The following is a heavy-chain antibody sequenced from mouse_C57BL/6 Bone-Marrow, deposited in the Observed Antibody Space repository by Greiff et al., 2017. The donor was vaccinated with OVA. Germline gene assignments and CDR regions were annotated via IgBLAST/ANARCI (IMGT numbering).Heavy chain of an antibody. J-gene: IGHJ1*03. D-gene: IGHD1-1*01. CDR3: ATGYYGSSHWYFDV. CDR2: IYPRSGNT. Sequence: VQLVESGAELARPGASVKLSGKASGYTFTSYGISWVKQRTGQGLEWIGEIYPRSGNTYYNEKFKGKATLTADKSSSTAYMELRSLTSEDSAVYFCATGYYGSSHWYFDVWGTGTTVTVSS. V-gene: IGHV1-81*01. CDR1: GYTFTSYG.